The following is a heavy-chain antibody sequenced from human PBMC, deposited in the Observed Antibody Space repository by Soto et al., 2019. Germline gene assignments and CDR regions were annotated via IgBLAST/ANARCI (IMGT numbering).Heavy chain of an antibody. CDR3: AGGGSIVVSARRLMDV. Sequence: SETLSLTCSVTGGSISSSNFYWGWIRQPPGKGLEWIGSIYNSGSTYYNPSLKTRVTIFVDTSKNQFSLQLSSVTVADTAFYYCAGGGSIVVSARRLMDVWGKGTTVTVSS. D-gene: IGHD3-22*01. CDR1: GGSISSSNFY. V-gene: IGHV4-39*01. CDR2: IYNSGST. J-gene: IGHJ6*03.